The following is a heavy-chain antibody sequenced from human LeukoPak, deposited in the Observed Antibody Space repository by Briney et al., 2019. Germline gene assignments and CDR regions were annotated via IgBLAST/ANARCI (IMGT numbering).Heavy chain of an antibody. J-gene: IGHJ6*02. CDR3: AKDKYSSSWYYYYYGMDV. V-gene: IGHV3-53*01. D-gene: IGHD6-13*01. CDR2: IYSGGST. Sequence: GGSLRLSCAASGFTVSSNYMSWVRQAPGKGLEWVSVIYSGGSTYYADSVKGRFTISRDNSKNTLYLQMNSLRAEDTAVYYCAKDKYSSSWYYYYYGMDVWGQGTTVTVSS. CDR1: GFTVSSNY.